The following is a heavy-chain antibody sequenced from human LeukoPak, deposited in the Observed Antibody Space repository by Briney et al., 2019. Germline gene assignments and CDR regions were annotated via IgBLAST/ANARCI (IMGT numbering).Heavy chain of an antibody. CDR2: ISSNGGST. CDR1: GFTFSSYE. J-gene: IGHJ4*02. D-gene: IGHD3-22*01. CDR3: ARDGYYYDSSGYCDY. V-gene: IGHV3-64*01. Sequence: TGGSLRLSCAASGFTFSSYEMYWVRQAPGKGLEYVSGISSNGGSTYYANSVKGRFTISRDNSKNTLYLQMGSLRAEDTAVYYCARDGYYYDSSGYCDYWGQGTLVTVSS.